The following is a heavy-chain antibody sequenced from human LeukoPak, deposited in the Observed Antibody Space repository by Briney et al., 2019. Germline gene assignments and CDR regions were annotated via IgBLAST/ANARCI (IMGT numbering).Heavy chain of an antibody. D-gene: IGHD1-26*01. CDR2: ITGSGATT. CDR1: GFTFSNAW. J-gene: IGHJ4*02. CDR3: AKRFPPVGATLQYYFDY. Sequence: GGSLRLSCAASGFTFSNAWMSWVRQAPGKGLEWVSAITGSGATTYYADSVKGRFTISRDNSKNTLYLQMNSLRAEDTAVYYCAKRFPPVGATLQYYFDYWGQGTLVTVSS. V-gene: IGHV3-23*01.